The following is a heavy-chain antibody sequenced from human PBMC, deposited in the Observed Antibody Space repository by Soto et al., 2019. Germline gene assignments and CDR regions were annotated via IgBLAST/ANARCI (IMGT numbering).Heavy chain of an antibody. CDR2: INRDGRST. CDR1: GFTFRSYS. Sequence: GGSLRLSCSASGFTFRSYSMHWVRQAPGKGLEYISAINRDGRSTYYADSVKGRSTISRDDSKNTLYLQMSSLRPEDTAVYYCVKDFLYENGMDVWGQGTTVTVSS. CDR3: VKDFLYENGMDV. J-gene: IGHJ6*02. V-gene: IGHV3-64D*08. D-gene: IGHD2-8*01.